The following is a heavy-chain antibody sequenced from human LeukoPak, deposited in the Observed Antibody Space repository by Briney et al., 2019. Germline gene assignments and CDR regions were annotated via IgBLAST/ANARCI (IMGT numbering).Heavy chain of an antibody. V-gene: IGHV4-4*02. J-gene: IGHJ3*02. CDR1: GGSISTDNW. CDR3: ARLTKYYDNSGYYLDAFDI. D-gene: IGHD3-22*01. CDR2: VFHRGNT. Sequence: SGTLSLTCVVSGGSISTDNWWSWVRQPPGKGLEWIGEVFHRGNTNYNSSFESRVTMSVDESKKQFSLKLTSVTAADTAVYYCARLTKYYDNSGYYLDAFDIWGQGTMVTVSS.